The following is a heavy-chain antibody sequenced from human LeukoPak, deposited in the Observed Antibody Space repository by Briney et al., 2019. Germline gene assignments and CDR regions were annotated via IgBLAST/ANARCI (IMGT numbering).Heavy chain of an antibody. V-gene: IGHV4-34*01. CDR2: INHSGST. CDR1: GGSFSGYY. D-gene: IGHD4-17*01. J-gene: IGHJ3*02. CDR3: ARSQDYGDSGDAFDI. Sequence: SETLSLTCAVYGGSFSGYYWSWIRQPPGKGLEWIGEINHSGSTNYNPSLKSRVTISVDTSKNQFSLKLSSVTAADTAVYYCARSQDYGDSGDAFDIWGQGTMVTVSS.